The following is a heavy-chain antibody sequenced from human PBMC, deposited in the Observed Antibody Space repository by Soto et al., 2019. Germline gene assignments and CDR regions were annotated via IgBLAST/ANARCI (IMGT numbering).Heavy chain of an antibody. J-gene: IGHJ4*02. D-gene: IGHD2-15*01. CDR2: IIPILGIA. Sequence: QVQLVQSGAEVKKPGSSVKVSCKASGGTFSSYTISWVRQAPGQGLEWMGRIIPILGIANYAKKFQGRVTITADKSSSTADMELGSLISEDTAVYYCAPKEYCSGGSCSPDYWGQGTLVTVSS. V-gene: IGHV1-69*02. CDR3: APKEYCSGGSCSPDY. CDR1: GGTFSSYT.